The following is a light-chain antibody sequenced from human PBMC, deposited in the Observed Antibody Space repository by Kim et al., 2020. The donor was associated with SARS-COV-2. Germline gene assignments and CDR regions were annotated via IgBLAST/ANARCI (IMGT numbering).Light chain of an antibody. CDR3: QQSHSTPLT. J-gene: IGKJ2*01. V-gene: IGKV1-39*01. Sequence: DIQMTQSPSSLSASVGDRVTITCRASQSISNYLNWYQQKPGKAPKLLIYAASNLQSGVPSRFSGSGSGTDFTLTISRLQPEDFATYYCQQSHSTPLTFGQGTKLEI. CDR2: AAS. CDR1: QSISNY.